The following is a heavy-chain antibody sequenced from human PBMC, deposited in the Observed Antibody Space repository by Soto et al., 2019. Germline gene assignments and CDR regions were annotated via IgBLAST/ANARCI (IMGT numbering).Heavy chain of an antibody. CDR2: IKEDGSEK. V-gene: IGHV3-7*01. Sequence: EVQLVESGGGLVKPGGSLRLSCAASGFTFSSYWMSWVRQAPGKGLEWVANIKEDGSEKYYVDSVKGRFTISRDDAKNSLYLQMNSLRAEDTAVYYCARTLPQYCSSTPCWGAFDLWGQGTMVTVSA. D-gene: IGHD2-2*01. J-gene: IGHJ3*01. CDR1: GFTFSSYW. CDR3: ARTLPQYCSSTPCWGAFDL.